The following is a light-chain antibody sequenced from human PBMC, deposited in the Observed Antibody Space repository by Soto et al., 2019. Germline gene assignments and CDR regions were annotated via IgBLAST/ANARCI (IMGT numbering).Light chain of an antibody. CDR1: SGEIGVYNS. V-gene: IGLV2-14*03. Sequence: QSALTQPASVSGSPGQSITISCTGTSGEIGVYNSVSWFQQHPGKAPKLMICEVSNRPSGVSHRFSGSKSGNTASLTISGLQAEDEADYYCSSYTTSSTVVFGGGTKLTVL. CDR2: EVS. CDR3: SSYTTSSTVV. J-gene: IGLJ3*02.